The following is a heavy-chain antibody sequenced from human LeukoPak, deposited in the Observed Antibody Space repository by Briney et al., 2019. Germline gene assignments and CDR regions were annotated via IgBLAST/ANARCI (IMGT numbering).Heavy chain of an antibody. CDR1: GFTFSSFG. Sequence: PGGSLRLSCAAYGFTFSSFGMSWVRQAPGKGLEWVSAISGSGGSTYYADSVKGRFTISGDNSRNTLFLQMNSLRAEDTAVYYCAHGAMYQLDYWGQGTLVTVSS. CDR3: AHGAMYQLDY. J-gene: IGHJ4*02. V-gene: IGHV3-23*01. D-gene: IGHD2-2*01. CDR2: ISGSGGST.